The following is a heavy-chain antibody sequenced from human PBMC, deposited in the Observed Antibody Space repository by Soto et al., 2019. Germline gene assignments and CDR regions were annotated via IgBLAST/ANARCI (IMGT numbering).Heavy chain of an antibody. Sequence: GGSLRLSCAASGFTFSIYEMNWVRQAPGKGLEWVSYISTSGSTVYSADSVQGRFTISRDNAKNSLYLQMNSLRAEDTAVYYCAREAVDDAFDIWGQGTMVTVSS. CDR3: AREAVDDAFDI. D-gene: IGHD6-25*01. CDR1: GFTFSIYE. CDR2: ISTSGSTV. J-gene: IGHJ3*02. V-gene: IGHV3-48*03.